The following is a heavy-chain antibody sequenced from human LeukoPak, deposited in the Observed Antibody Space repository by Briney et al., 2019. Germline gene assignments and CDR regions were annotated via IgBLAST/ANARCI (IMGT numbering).Heavy chain of an antibody. CDR2: IRSKAYGGTT. CDR3: TRVTGYYDILTGYLEP. J-gene: IGHJ5*02. CDR1: GFTFGDYA. D-gene: IGHD3-9*01. Sequence: GRSLRLSCTASGFTFGDYAMSWFRQAPGKGLEWVGFIRSKAYGGTTEYAASVKGRFTISRDDSKSIAYLQMNSLKTEDTAVYYCTRVTGYYDILTGYLEPWGQGTLVTVSS. V-gene: IGHV3-49*03.